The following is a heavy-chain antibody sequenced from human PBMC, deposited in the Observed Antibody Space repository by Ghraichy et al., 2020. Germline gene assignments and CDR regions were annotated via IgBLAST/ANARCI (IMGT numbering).Heavy chain of an antibody. J-gene: IGHJ6*03. Sequence: SVKVSCKASGGTFSSYAISWVRQAPGQGLEWMGGIIPIFGTANYAQKFQGGVTITADESTSTAYMELSSLRSEDTAVYYCARVGDTVTNYYYYYYYMDVWGKGTTVTVSS. CDR1: GGTFSSYA. CDR3: ARVGDTVTNYYYYYYYMDV. D-gene: IGHD4-17*01. CDR2: IIPIFGTA. V-gene: IGHV1-69*13.